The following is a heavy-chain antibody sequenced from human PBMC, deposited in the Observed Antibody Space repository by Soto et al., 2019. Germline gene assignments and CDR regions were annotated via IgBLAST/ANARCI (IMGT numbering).Heavy chain of an antibody. J-gene: IGHJ4*02. CDR3: ASRYDSSDY. Sequence: QVQLVQSGAEVKKPGSSVKVSCKASGGTFSSYTICWVRQAPGQGLEWMGRIIPILGIANYAQKFQGRVTITADKSTSKAYMELSSLRAEDTAVYYCASRYDSSDYWGQGTLVTVSS. CDR1: GGTFSSYT. D-gene: IGHD3-22*01. V-gene: IGHV1-69*02. CDR2: IIPILGIA.